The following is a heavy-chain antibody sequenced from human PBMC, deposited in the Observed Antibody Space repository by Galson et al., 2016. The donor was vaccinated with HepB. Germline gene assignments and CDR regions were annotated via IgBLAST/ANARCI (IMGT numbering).Heavy chain of an antibody. J-gene: IGHJ5*02. Sequence: SETLSLTCAVSGGSINKYDWWSWVRQPPGKGLEWIGEIYESGTTNYNVSLRSRVTISVDKSRNQFPLKMNSVTAADTAVYYCARLITRYCSASTCSDHDINWFDPWGQGTLVTVSS. V-gene: IGHV4-4*02. CDR3: ARLITRYCSASTCSDHDINWFDP. CDR1: GGSINKYDW. D-gene: IGHD2-15*01. CDR2: IYESGTT.